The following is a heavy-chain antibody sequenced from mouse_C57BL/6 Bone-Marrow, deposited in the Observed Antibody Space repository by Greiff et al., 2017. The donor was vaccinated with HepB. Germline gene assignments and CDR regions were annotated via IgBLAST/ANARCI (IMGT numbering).Heavy chain of an antibody. J-gene: IGHJ4*01. D-gene: IGHD2-5*01. CDR1: GYTFTSYW. Sequence: QSCKASGYTFTSYWMQWVKQRPGQGLEWIGEIDPSDSYTNYNQKFKGKATLTVDTSSSTAYMQLSSLTSEDSAVYYCASMVDYSNEDYYAMDYWGQGTSVTVSS. V-gene: IGHV1-50*01. CDR3: ASMVDYSNEDYYAMDY. CDR2: IDPSDSYT.